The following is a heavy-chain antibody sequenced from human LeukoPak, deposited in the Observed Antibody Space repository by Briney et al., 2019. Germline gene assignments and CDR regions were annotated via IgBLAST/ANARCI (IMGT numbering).Heavy chain of an antibody. D-gene: IGHD3-10*01. CDR3: ARWGSTVLWFGESPYYYYYMDV. J-gene: IGHJ6*03. Sequence: SETLSLTCTVSGGSISSSSYYWGWIRQPPGKGLEWIGSIYYSGSTYYNPSLKSRVTISVDTSKNQFSLKLSSVTAADTAVYYCARWGSTVLWFGESPYYYYYMDVWGKGTTVTVSS. V-gene: IGHV4-39*07. CDR1: GGSISSSSYY. CDR2: IYYSGST.